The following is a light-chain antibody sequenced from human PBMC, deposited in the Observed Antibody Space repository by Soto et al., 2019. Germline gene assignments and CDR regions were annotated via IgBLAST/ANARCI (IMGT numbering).Light chain of an antibody. Sequence: DIPMTQSPSSVSASVGDRVTITCRASQDIRSWLAWYQQRPGKAPKLLIYAASTLQSGVPSRFSGSGSGTDFTLTISSLQPEDFATYYCQQVSSFPRTFGQGTKVEIK. CDR2: AAS. J-gene: IGKJ1*01. CDR3: QQVSSFPRT. CDR1: QDIRSW. V-gene: IGKV1D-12*01.